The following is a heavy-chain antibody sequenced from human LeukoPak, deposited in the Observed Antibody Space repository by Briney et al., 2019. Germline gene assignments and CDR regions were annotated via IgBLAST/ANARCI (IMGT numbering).Heavy chain of an antibody. V-gene: IGHV1-69*05. CDR3: ARDESYCGGDCYCNWFDP. D-gene: IGHD2-21*02. CDR2: IIPIFGTA. Sequence: SVKVSCKASGGTFSSYAISWVRQAPGQGLEWMGRIIPIFGTANYAQKFQGRVTITTDESTSTAYMELSSLRSEDTAVYYCARDESYCGGDCYCNWFDPWGQGTLVTVSS. CDR1: GGTFSSYA. J-gene: IGHJ5*02.